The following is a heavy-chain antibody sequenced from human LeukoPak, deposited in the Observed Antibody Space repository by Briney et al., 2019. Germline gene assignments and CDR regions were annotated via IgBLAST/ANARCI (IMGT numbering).Heavy chain of an antibody. CDR2: ISGTSSDT. CDR1: GFTFSDFY. J-gene: IGHJ6*02. V-gene: IGHV3-11*03. D-gene: IGHD2-21*02. Sequence: GGSLRLSCAASGFTFSDFYMSWIRQAPGRGLEYISYISGTSSDTNYADSVKGRFTISRDNAKNSLYLQMNSLRAEDTAVYYCARTAREPDVRGQGTTVTVSS. CDR3: ARTAREPDV.